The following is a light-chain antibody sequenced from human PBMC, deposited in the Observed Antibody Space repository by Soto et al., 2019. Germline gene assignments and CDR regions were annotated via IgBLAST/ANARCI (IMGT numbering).Light chain of an antibody. J-gene: IGLJ2*01. CDR2: DNN. Sequence: QSVLTQPPSVSAAPGQKVTISCSGSSSNIGNNYVSWYQQLPGTAPKFLIYDNNKRPSGIPDRFSGSKSGTSATLGITGLQAGDEAVYYWGPGDSSRGAVVLGGGPKPTV. CDR3: GPGDSSRGAVV. V-gene: IGLV1-51*01. CDR1: SSNIGNNY.